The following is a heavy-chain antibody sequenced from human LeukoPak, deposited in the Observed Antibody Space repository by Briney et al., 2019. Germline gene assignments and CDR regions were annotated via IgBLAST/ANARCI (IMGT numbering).Heavy chain of an antibody. CDR2: IHYSGST. CDR1: GGSFSSYY. D-gene: IGHD3-10*01. Sequence: PSETLSLTCAVYGGSFSSYYWSWIRQPPGKGLEWIGYIHYSGSTNYNPSLKRRATISVDTSKNQFSLKLSSVTAADTAVYYCARVEEGYGSGRRENYYYYYMDVWGKGTTVTISS. J-gene: IGHJ6*03. CDR3: ARVEEGYGSGRRENYYYYYMDV. V-gene: IGHV4-59*01.